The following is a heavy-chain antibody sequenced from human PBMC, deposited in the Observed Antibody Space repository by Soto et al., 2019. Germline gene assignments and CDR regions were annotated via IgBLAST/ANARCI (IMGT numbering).Heavy chain of an antibody. CDR2: ISSSSSYI. CDR3: ARVAGTLGSFDY. Sequence: GGSLILSCAASGFTFSSYSMNWVRQAPGKGLEWVSSISSSSSYIYYADSVKGRFTISRDNAKNSLYLQMNSLRAEDTAVYYCARVAGTLGSFDYWGQGTLVTVSS. V-gene: IGHV3-21*01. J-gene: IGHJ4*02. D-gene: IGHD7-27*01. CDR1: GFTFSSYS.